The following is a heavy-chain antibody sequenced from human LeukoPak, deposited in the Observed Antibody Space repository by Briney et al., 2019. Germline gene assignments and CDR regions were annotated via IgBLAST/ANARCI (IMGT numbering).Heavy chain of an antibody. D-gene: IGHD5/OR15-5a*01. J-gene: IGHJ4*02. V-gene: IGHV3-11*05. CDR2: ISPDGSYT. CDR3: ASDQVSGVFDY. CDR1: GFFFSDFY. Sequence: PGGSLRLSCAGSGFFFSDFYINWIRHSPVKGLEWLAYISPDGSYTTYGDSVKGRFVISRDNAKNSVSLQMNSLRVEDTAVYFCASDQVSGVFDYWGQGARVTVS.